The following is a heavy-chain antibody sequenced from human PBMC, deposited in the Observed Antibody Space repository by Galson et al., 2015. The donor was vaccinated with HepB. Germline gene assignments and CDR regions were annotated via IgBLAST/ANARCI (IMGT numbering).Heavy chain of an antibody. CDR2: ISRGSGHDI. CDR3: ASESPDL. Sequence: SLRLSCAGSGFTFSGYTMNWVRQAPGKGLQWVASISRGSGHDIFYRESVKGRFTIPRDNAKNSLYLQMNSLRVEDTGVYYCASESPDLWGQGTTVTVSS. CDR1: GFTFSGYT. V-gene: IGHV3-21*01. J-gene: IGHJ6*02.